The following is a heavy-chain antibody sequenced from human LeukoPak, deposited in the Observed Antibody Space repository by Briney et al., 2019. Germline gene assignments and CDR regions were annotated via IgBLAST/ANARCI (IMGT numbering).Heavy chain of an antibody. J-gene: IGHJ5*02. CDR1: GGSISSYY. CDR3: AREGGNPRWLDP. D-gene: IGHD6-25*01. CDR2: INTSGST. Sequence: PSETLSLTCTVSGGSISSYYWTWIRQSAGKGLEWIGRINTSGSTNYNPSLRSRVTMSVNTSKNQFSLNLTSVTAADTAVYSCAREGGNPRWLDPWGQGTLVTVSS. V-gene: IGHV4-4*07.